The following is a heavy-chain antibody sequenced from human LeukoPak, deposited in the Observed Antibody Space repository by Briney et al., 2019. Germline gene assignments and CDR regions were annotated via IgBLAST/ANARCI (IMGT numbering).Heavy chain of an antibody. CDR2: IKQDGSEK. CDR1: GFTFSSYW. CDR3: ARPRGCGTSRCNNFDY. V-gene: IGHV3-7*01. Sequence: GGSLRLSCAASGFTFSSYWMSWVRQAPGKGLEWVANIKQDGSEKYYVDSVKGRFTISRDNAKNSLYLQMNRLRAEDTAVYYCARPRGCGTSRCNNFDYWGQGTLVTVSS. D-gene: IGHD2-21*01. J-gene: IGHJ4*02.